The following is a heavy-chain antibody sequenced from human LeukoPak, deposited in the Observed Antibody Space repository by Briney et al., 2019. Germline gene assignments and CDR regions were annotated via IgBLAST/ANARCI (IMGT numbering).Heavy chain of an antibody. Sequence: GGSLRLSCVASGFTFSSYWVHWVRQDPRKWLVWVSRINGDGRNINYADSVKGRFTISRDNAKHSLYLQMNSLRAEDTALYYCARGSIDYWGPGTLVTVSS. V-gene: IGHV3-74*01. CDR1: GFTFSSYW. CDR2: INGDGRNI. CDR3: ARGSIDY. J-gene: IGHJ4*02.